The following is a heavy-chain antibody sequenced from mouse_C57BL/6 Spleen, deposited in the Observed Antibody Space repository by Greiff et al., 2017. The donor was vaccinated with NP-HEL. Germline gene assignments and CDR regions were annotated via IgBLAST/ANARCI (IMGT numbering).Heavy chain of an antibody. V-gene: IGHV1-9*01. CDR1: GYTFTGYW. Sequence: VQLQQSGAELMKPGASVKLSCKATGYTFTGYWIEWVKQRPGHGLEWIGEILTGSGSTNYNEKFKGKATFTADTSSNTAYMQLSSLTTEESAIYYCASAYYSNWGYWGQGTTLTVSS. CDR3: ASAYYSNWGY. J-gene: IGHJ2*01. CDR2: ILTGSGST. D-gene: IGHD2-5*01.